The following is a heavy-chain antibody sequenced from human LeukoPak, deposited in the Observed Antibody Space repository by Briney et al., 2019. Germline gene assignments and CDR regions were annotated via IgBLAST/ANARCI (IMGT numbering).Heavy chain of an antibody. CDR2: INPNSGDT. J-gene: IGHJ6*02. V-gene: IGHV1-2*02. CDR3: ARDIGSAYRNGLYYCFGMDV. D-gene: IGHD5-18*01. Sequence: ASVKVSCKASGYTFTAYYIHWVQQAPGQGLEWMGWINPNSGDTNYAQKFQGRVTMTRDTSISTAYVELSRLRSDDTAVYYCARDIGSAYRNGLYYCFGMDVWGQGTTVTVSS. CDR1: GYTFTAYY.